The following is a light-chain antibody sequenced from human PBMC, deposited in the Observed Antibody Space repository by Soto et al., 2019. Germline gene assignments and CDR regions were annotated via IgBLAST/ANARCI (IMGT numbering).Light chain of an antibody. Sequence: QSVLTQPPSASETPGQRVTISCSGSSSNIGSNYVCWYQQLPGTAPKLLIYRNNQRPSGVPDRFSGSKSDTSASLAISGLWSEDEADYYCATWDDSLSGRVFGGGTKLTVL. CDR3: ATWDDSLSGRV. CDR1: SSNIGSNY. CDR2: RNN. J-gene: IGLJ3*02. V-gene: IGLV1-47*03.